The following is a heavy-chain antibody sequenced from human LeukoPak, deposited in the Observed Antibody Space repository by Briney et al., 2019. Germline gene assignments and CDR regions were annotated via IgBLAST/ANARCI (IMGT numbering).Heavy chain of an antibody. CDR3: ARDKRRAVAAADPFDY. CDR2: ISAYNGNT. D-gene: IGHD6-19*01. V-gene: IGHV1-18*01. Sequence: EASVKVSCKASGYTFTSYGISWVRQAPGQGLEWMGWISAYNGNTNYAQKLQGRVTMTTDTSTSTAYMELRSLRSDDTAVYYCARDKRRAVAAADPFDYWGQGTLVTVPS. J-gene: IGHJ4*02. CDR1: GYTFTSYG.